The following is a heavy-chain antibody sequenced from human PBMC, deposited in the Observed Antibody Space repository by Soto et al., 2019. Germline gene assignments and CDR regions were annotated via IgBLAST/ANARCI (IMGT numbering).Heavy chain of an antibody. Sequence: PGGSLRLSCVASGFTFRGHRMTWVRQAPGKGLEWVANIDRDGSGKFYADSVRGRFTVSRDDADNSLFLQMRSLRAEDTALYYCARVMETANKYLDNWGKEARVTLAS. J-gene: IGHJ4*02. CDR2: IDRDGSGK. CDR1: GFTFRGHR. D-gene: IGHD2-8*01. CDR3: ARVMETANKYLDN. V-gene: IGHV3-7*01.